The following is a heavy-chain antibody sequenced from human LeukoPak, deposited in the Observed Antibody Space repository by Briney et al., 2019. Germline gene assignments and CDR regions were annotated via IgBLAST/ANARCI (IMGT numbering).Heavy chain of an antibody. CDR3: ARLTDIVLMALDY. CDR2: IYPGDSDT. J-gene: IGHJ4*02. Sequence: GESLKISCKISGYSFTIYWIAWVRQMPGKGLEWMGIIYPGDSDTRYSPSFQGQVTISADKSISTAYLQWSSLKASDTAMYYCARLTDIVLMALDYWGQGTLVTVSS. D-gene: IGHD2-8*01. V-gene: IGHV5-51*01. CDR1: GYSFTIYW.